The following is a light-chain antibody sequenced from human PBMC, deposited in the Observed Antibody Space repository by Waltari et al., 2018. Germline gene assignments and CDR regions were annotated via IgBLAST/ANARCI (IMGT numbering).Light chain of an antibody. CDR1: QSIDSY. CDR2: AAS. J-gene: IGKJ1*01. Sequence: DIQMTQSPSSLSASVGDRVTIPCRASQSIDSYLNWYQQKPGKVPKLLIFAASSLQSGVPSRFSGSGSGTDFTLTIRSLTSEDFATYYCQQSFSVPWTFGQGTKVEIK. V-gene: IGKV1-39*01. CDR3: QQSFSVPWT.